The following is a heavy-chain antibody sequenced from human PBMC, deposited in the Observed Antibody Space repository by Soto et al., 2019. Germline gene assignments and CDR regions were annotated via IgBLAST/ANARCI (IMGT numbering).Heavy chain of an antibody. CDR1: VYSISSGYY. D-gene: IGHD5-18*01. CDR2: IYHSGTT. J-gene: IGHJ4*02. CDR3: ARVPGYSYAAYNED. Sequence: SETLSLTCAVSVYSISSGYYWVWIRQPPGKGLDWIGSIYHSGTTYYNPSLKSRVTISVDTSKNRFSLKLSSVTAADTAVYYCARVPGYSYAAYNEDWGQGTMVTVSS. V-gene: IGHV4-38-2*01.